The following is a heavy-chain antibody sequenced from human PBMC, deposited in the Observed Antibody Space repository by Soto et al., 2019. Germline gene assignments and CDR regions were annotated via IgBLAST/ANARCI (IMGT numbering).Heavy chain of an antibody. CDR2: IIPIFGTA. J-gene: IGHJ6*02. V-gene: IGHV1-69*13. Sequence: SVQVSFQPSGGTFSSYAISWVRQAPGQGLELMGGIIPIFGTANYAQKFQGRVTITADESTSTAYMELSSLRSEDTAVYYCARPYCSSTSCERKADHSYYYYGMDVWGQGTTVTVYS. CDR3: ARPYCSSTSCERKADHSYYYYGMDV. D-gene: IGHD2-2*01. CDR1: GGTFSSYA.